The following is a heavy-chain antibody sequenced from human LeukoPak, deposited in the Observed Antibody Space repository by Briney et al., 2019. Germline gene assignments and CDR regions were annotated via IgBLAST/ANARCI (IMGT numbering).Heavy chain of an antibody. CDR3: AGGGGWY. J-gene: IGHJ4*02. Sequence: GSSLRLSCAASGFAFSSYDMSWVRQAPGKGLEWVSDINWNGGSTGYADSVKGRFTISRDNAKNSLYLQMNSLRAEDTALYYCAGGGGWYWGQGTLVTVSS. V-gene: IGHV3-20*04. D-gene: IGHD2-15*01. CDR1: GFAFSSYD. CDR2: INWNGGST.